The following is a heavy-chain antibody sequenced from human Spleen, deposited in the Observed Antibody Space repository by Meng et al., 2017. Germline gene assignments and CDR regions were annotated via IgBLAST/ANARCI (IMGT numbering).Heavy chain of an antibody. D-gene: IGHD6-19*01. CDR2: ISYMGST. CDR3: ASQEESGWYAYPGY. Sequence: ETLSHVFTVSGRSVSSTSYYWSWIRQAPGRGLGWIGDISYMGSTRYNSLPMSRVTISVDTSKNQFSLKLSSVTAADTAVYYCASQEESGWYAYPGYWGQGTLVTVSS. CDR1: GRSVSSTSYY. J-gene: IGHJ4*02. V-gene: IGHV4-61*01.